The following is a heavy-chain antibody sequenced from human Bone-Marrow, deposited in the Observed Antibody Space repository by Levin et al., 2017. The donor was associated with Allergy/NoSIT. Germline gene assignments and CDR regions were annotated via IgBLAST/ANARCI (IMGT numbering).Heavy chain of an antibody. CDR3: ARDRTCNGGSCYGS. CDR1: GFTVNNNF. D-gene: IGHD2-15*01. V-gene: IGHV3-53*01. Sequence: PAASVKVSCAASGFTVNNNFMIWFRQAPGKGLEWVSLIYSGGITHYADSVKGRFTISRDSSKNTLYLQMNSLRAEDTAVYYCARDRTCNGGSCYGSWGQGTLVTVSS. CDR2: IYSGGIT. J-gene: IGHJ4*02.